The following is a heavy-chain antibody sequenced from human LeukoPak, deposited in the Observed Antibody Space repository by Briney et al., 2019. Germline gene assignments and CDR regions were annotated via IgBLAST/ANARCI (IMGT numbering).Heavy chain of an antibody. Sequence: ASVKVSCKASGYTFTGYGISWVRQAPGQGGERRGWISASNGNTNYTQRLQGRVTMTNDTSTSTANMALWRVRAAETAVNYCASDFGVVILGGRVDPWGEGTLVTVS. CDR1: GYTFTGYG. V-gene: IGHV1-18*01. J-gene: IGHJ5*02. CDR2: ISASNGNT. CDR3: ASDFGVVILGGRVDP. D-gene: IGHD3-3*01.